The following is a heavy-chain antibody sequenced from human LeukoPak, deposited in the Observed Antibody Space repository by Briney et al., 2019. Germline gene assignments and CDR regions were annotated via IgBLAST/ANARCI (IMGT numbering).Heavy chain of an antibody. CDR1: GFTFSSYS. CDR3: AARGRKVDY. V-gene: IGHV3-48*01. Sequence: PGGSLRLSCAASGFTFSSYSMNWVRQAPGKGLEWVSYISSSSSTIYYADSVKGRFTISRGNAKNSLYLQMNSLRAEDTAVYYCAARGRKVDYWGQGTLVTVSS. D-gene: IGHD3-10*01. CDR2: ISSSSSTI. J-gene: IGHJ4*02.